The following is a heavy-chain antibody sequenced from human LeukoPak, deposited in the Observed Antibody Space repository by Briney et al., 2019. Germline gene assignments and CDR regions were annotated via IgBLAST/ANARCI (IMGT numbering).Heavy chain of an antibody. V-gene: IGHV1-46*01. Sequence: ASVKVSCKSSGHTFTGYYMHWVRQAPGQGLEWMGIINPSGGSTSYAQKFQGRVTMTRDTSTSTVYMELSSLRSEDTVVYYCARHYDSSVPFDYWGQGTLVTVSS. CDR1: GHTFTGYY. CDR3: ARHYDSSVPFDY. CDR2: INPSGGST. J-gene: IGHJ4*02. D-gene: IGHD3-22*01.